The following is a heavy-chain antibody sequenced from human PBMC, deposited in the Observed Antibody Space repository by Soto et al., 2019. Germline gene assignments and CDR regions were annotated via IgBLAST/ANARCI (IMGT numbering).Heavy chain of an antibody. Sequence: ASAKVSCKASGYTFTSYDMHWVRQAPGQGLEWMGIINPSGGSTSYAQKFQGRVTMTRDTSTSTVYMELSSLRSEDTAVYYCASLGGTLLYYFDYWGQGTQVTVSS. CDR3: ASLGGTLLYYFDY. D-gene: IGHD3-16*01. J-gene: IGHJ4*02. CDR1: GYTFTSYD. CDR2: INPSGGST. V-gene: IGHV1-46*03.